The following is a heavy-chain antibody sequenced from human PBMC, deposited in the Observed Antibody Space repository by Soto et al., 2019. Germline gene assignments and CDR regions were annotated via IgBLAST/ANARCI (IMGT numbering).Heavy chain of an antibody. CDR2: ISGSGGST. D-gene: IGHD2-2*01. J-gene: IGHJ2*01. V-gene: IGHV3-23*01. CDR3: AKDARDCSSTSCYRWYFDL. CDR1: AFTFSSYA. Sequence: EVQLLESGGGLVQPGGSLRLSCAASAFTFSSYAMSWVRQAPGKGLEWVSGISGSGGSTYYAASVKGRFTISRDNSENTLYLQMNSLRAEDTAVYYCAKDARDCSSTSCYRWYFDLWGRGTLVTVSS.